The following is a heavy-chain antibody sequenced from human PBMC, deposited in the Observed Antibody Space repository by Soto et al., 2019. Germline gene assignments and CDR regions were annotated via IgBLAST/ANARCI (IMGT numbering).Heavy chain of an antibody. CDR1: GYTFTGYY. J-gene: IGHJ6*02. CDR2: INPNSGGT. Sequence: ASVKFSCKASGYTFTGYYMHWVRQAPGQGLEWMGWINPNSGGTNYAQKFQGRVTMTRDTSISTAYMELSRLRSDDTAVYYCARVRYGDYYYYGMDVWGQGTTVTVSS. V-gene: IGHV1-2*02. CDR3: ARVRYGDYYYYGMDV. D-gene: IGHD4-17*01.